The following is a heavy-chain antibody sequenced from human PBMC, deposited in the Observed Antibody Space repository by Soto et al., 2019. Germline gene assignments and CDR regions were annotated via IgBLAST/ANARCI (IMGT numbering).Heavy chain of an antibody. CDR1: CGTIIYYY. V-gene: IGHV4-59*08. J-gene: IGHJ4*02. CDR2: IYYSGST. CDR3: ARVSSGYDYYFDY. D-gene: IGHD5-12*01. Sequence: SVPQSLTCTVSCGTIIYYYWSWIRKTPGKGLEWIGYIYYSGSTNYNPSLKSRVTISVDTSKNQFSLKLSSVTAADTAVYYCARVSSGYDYYFDYWGQGTLVTVSS.